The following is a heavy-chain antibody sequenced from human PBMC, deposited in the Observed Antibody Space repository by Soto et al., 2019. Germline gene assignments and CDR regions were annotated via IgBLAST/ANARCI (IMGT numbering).Heavy chain of an antibody. CDR1: GGSISSGGYS. CDR3: ASHRTFWPFDS. D-gene: IGHD2-8*01. J-gene: IGHJ4*02. V-gene: IGHV4-30-2*03. CDR2: IYHSGST. Sequence: PSETLSLTCAVSGGSISSGGYSWSWIRQPPGKGLEWIGYIYHSGSTYYNPSLKSRLTISLDTSKNQFSLSLRSLTAADTAVYYCASHRTFWPFDSWGQGTVVTVSS.